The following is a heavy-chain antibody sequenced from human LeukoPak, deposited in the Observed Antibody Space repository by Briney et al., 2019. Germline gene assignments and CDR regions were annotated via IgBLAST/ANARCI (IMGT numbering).Heavy chain of an antibody. CDR1: GGSIRSYY. V-gene: IGHV4-59*01. J-gene: IGHJ6*03. Sequence: SETLTLTCTVSGGSIRSYYWSWIRQPPGKGLEGIGYIYCRGSTNYHPFRKRRVTISVRNFKNHVSLKLSSVTAADTAGVYCGRDYYGSGIYKPDIYYYMDVWGKGTTVTISS. CDR2: IYCRGST. CDR3: GRDYYGSGIYKPDIYYYMDV. D-gene: IGHD3-10*01.